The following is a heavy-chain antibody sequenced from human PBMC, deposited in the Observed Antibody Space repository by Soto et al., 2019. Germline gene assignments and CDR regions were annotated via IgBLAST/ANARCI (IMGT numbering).Heavy chain of an antibody. CDR1: GGTFSTYA. Sequence: QVQLVQSGAEVKQPGSSVKVSCKTSGGTFSTYAIYWVRQAPGQGLEWMGAVIPLFGTADYAQKFQGRVTITADESTSTAYMELSSLRSEDTAVYYCARPKGSYSSGYYYFAYWGQGTLVTVSS. J-gene: IGHJ4*02. CDR2: VIPLFGTA. D-gene: IGHD6-19*01. CDR3: ARPKGSYSSGYYYFAY. V-gene: IGHV1-69*01.